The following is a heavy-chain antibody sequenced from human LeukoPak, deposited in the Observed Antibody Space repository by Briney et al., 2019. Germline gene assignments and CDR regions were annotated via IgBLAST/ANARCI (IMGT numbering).Heavy chain of an antibody. V-gene: IGHV3-30*02. J-gene: IGHJ3*02. CDR3: AKDLGLWFGESDAFDI. CDR1: GFTFSSYG. CDR2: IGYDGSNK. D-gene: IGHD3-10*01. Sequence: PGGSLRLSCAASGFTFSSYGMHWVRQAPGKGLEWVAFIGYDGSNKYYADSVKGRFTISRDNSKNTLYLQMNSLRAEDTAVYYCAKDLGLWFGESDAFDIWGQGTMVTVSS.